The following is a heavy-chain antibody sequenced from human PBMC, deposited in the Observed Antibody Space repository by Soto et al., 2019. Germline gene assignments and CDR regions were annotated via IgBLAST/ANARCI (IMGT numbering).Heavy chain of an antibody. V-gene: IGHV3-23*01. Sequence: GGSLRLSCAASGFTFSNAWMSWVRQAPGKGLEWVSAISGSGGGTYYADSVKGRFTMSRDNSKNTLYLQMISLRAEDTAVYYCAKGNFYDSSGYLNFAYWGQGTLVTVSS. CDR2: ISGSGGGT. J-gene: IGHJ4*02. D-gene: IGHD3-22*01. CDR3: AKGNFYDSSGYLNFAY. CDR1: GFTFSNAW.